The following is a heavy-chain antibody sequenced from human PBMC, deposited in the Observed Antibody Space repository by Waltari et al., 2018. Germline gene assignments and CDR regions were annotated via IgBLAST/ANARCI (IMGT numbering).Heavy chain of an antibody. D-gene: IGHD6-6*01. V-gene: IGHV4-59*08. Sequence: QVQLQESGPGLVKPSETLSLTCTVSGGSISSYYWSWIRQPPGKGLEWIGYIYYSGSTNYNPSLKSRVTISVDTSKNQFSLKLSSVTAADTAVYYCVRVIAARPTFDYWGQGTLVTVSS. CDR3: VRVIAARPTFDY. CDR1: GGSISSYY. CDR2: IYYSGST. J-gene: IGHJ4*02.